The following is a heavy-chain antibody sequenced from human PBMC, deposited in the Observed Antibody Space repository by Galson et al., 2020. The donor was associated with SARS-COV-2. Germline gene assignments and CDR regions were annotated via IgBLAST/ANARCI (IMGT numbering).Heavy chain of an antibody. V-gene: IGHV3-7*03. Sequence: GGSLRLSCAASGFTFSSYWMSWVRQAPGKGLEWVANIKQDGSEKYYVDSVKGRFTISRDNSKNTLYLQMNSLRAEDTAVYYCAKDPQNYDFWSGFALDMDVWGQGTTVTVSS. D-gene: IGHD3-3*01. J-gene: IGHJ6*02. CDR1: GFTFSSYW. CDR2: IKQDGSEK. CDR3: AKDPQNYDFWSGFALDMDV.